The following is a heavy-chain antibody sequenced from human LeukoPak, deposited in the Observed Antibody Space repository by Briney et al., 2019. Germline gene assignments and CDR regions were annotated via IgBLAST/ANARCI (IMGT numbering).Heavy chain of an antibody. D-gene: IGHD3-22*01. V-gene: IGHV3-30*02. J-gene: IGHJ4*02. CDR3: AKAYYYCYDSSGYYRTAPPSDY. Sequence: GGSLRLSCAASGFTFSDFGMHWVRQAPGKGLEWVAFIRYDGSNEHYADSVRGRFTISRDNSKNTVYLQMNSLTPEDTAVYYCAKAYYYCYDSSGYYRTAPPSDYWGQGTLVTVSS. CDR1: GFTFSDFG. CDR2: IRYDGSNE.